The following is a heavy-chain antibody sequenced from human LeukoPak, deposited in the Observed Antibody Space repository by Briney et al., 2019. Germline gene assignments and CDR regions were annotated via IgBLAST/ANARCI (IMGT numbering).Heavy chain of an antibody. CDR1: GGSMSPYH. CDR2: IYYSGST. V-gene: IGHV4-59*01. D-gene: IGHD2-15*01. J-gene: IGHJ5*02. Sequence: PSETLSLTCTVSGGSMSPYHWGWIRQPPGKGLEWTGYIYYSGSTNYNPSLKSRVTISVDTSKNQFSLKLSSVTAADTAVYYCARAGGGILSWGQGTLVTVSS. CDR3: ARAGGGILS.